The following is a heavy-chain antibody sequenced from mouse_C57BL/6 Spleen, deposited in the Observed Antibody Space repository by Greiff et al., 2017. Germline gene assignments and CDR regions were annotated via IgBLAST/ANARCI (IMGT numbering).Heavy chain of an antibody. CDR2: IDPSDSYT. D-gene: IGHD1-1*01. V-gene: IGHV1-59*01. CDR3: ARSDYYCSSGY. CDR1: GYTFTSYW. J-gene: IGHJ2*01. Sequence: QVQLQQPGAELVRPGTSVKLSCKASGYTFTSYWMHWVKQRPGQGLEWIGVIDPSDSYTNYNQKFKGKATLTVDTSSSTAYMQLSSLTSEDSAVYYCARSDYYCSSGYWGQGTTLTVSS.